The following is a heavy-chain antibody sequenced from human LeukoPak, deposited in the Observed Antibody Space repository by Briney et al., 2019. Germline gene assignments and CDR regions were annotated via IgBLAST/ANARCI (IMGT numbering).Heavy chain of an antibody. J-gene: IGHJ6*02. V-gene: IGHV3-23*01. CDR1: GFTFSSYA. D-gene: IGHD2-2*02. CDR2: ISGSGGST. CDR3: VLSQYCSSTSCYITYYYYGMDV. Sequence: PGGSLRLSCADSGFTFSSYAMSWVRQAPGKGLEWVSAISGSGGSTYYADSVKGRFTISRDNSKNTLYLQMNSLRAEDTAVYYCVLSQYCSSTSCYITYYYYGMDVWGQGTTVTVSS.